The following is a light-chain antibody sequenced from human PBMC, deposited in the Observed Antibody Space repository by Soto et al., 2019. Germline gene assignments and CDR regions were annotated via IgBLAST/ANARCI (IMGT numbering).Light chain of an antibody. J-gene: IGKJ4*01. CDR1: QSVSSY. Sequence: EIVLTQSPATLSLSPGERATLSCRASQSVSSYLAWYQQKPGQAPRLLIYDASNRATGIPARFSGSGSGTDVTLTISSLEPEDFGVYYCQQRSNWPLTFGGGTKVEIK. CDR3: QQRSNWPLT. CDR2: DAS. V-gene: IGKV3-11*01.